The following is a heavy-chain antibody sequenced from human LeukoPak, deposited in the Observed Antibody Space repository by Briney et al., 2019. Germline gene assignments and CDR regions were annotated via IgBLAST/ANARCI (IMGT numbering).Heavy chain of an antibody. V-gene: IGHV1-8*01. Sequence: RASVKVSCKASGYTFTSYDINWVRQATGQGLEWMGWMNPNSGNTGYAQKFQGRVTITRNTSISTAYMELSSLRSEDTAVYYCARVYSGSYLAYYYYYYMDVWGKGTTVTVSS. CDR3: ARVYSGSYLAYYYYYYMDV. D-gene: IGHD1-26*01. CDR1: GYTFTSYD. J-gene: IGHJ6*03. CDR2: MNPNSGNT.